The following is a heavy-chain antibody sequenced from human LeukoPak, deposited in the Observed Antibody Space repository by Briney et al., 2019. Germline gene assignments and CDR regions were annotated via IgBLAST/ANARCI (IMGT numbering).Heavy chain of an antibody. CDR1: GFLFSSYW. J-gene: IGHJ5*02. CDR2: IKQDGSEK. D-gene: IGHD6-19*01. Sequence: GGSLRLSCAASGFLFSSYWMSWVRQAPGKGLEWVANIKQDGSEKYYLDSVKGRFTISRDNAKNSLYLQMNSQRAEDTAVYYCAREDSSGNWFDAWGQGTRVTVSS. CDR3: AREDSSGNWFDA. V-gene: IGHV3-7*01.